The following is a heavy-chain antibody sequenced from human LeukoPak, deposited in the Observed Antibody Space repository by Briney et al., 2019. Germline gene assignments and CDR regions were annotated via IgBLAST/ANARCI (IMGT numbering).Heavy chain of an antibody. CDR3: ARGRSLYSSKSPGLDY. D-gene: IGHD6-13*01. CDR1: GGSFSAYY. V-gene: IGHV4-34*01. Sequence: SETLSLTCVVYGGSFSAYYWIWIRQPPGKGLEWIGEINHSGSTNNNPSLPSRVTISVDTSKNQFSLQLSSVTAADTAVYYCARGRSLYSSKSPGLDYWGQGTLVTVSS. J-gene: IGHJ4*02. CDR2: INHSGST.